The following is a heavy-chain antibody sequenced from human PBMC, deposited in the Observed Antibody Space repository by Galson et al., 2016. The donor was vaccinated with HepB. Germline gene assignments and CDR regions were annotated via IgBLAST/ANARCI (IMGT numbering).Heavy chain of an antibody. CDR2: ISTGGDII. D-gene: IGHD2-21*01. CDR3: ARDRGDGTAPEASGFDV. CDR1: GFIFSSYE. V-gene: IGHV3-48*03. J-gene: IGHJ3*01. Sequence: SLRLSCAASGFIFSSYEMNWVRQTSGKGLEWVAYISTGGDIIYYADPVKGRFTISRDNARNSLHLQMNSLRAEDETVYYCARDRGDGTAPEASGFDVWGQGTMVTVSS.